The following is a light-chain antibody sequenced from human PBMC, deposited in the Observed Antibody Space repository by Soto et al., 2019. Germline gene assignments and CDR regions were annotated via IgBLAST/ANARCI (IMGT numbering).Light chain of an antibody. Sequence: DIQMTQSPSSVSASVGDRVTITCRASQGISRWLAWYQQKPGRAPNLLIYAASSLQSGVPSRFSCSGSGTDFTLTISSLQPEDFATYYCQQANSFPVTFGQGTKLEIK. CDR2: AAS. V-gene: IGKV1-12*01. CDR1: QGISRW. J-gene: IGKJ2*01. CDR3: QQANSFPVT.